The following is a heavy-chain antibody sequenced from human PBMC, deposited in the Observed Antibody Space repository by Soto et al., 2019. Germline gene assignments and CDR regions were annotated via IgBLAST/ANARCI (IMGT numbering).Heavy chain of an antibody. J-gene: IGHJ6*03. CDR1: GGSFSGYY. CDR3: AREGVVAANPGGTNYYMDV. V-gene: IGHV4-34*01. Sequence: PSETLSLTCAVYGGSFSGYYWSWIRQPPGKGLEWIGEINHSGSTNYNPSLKSRVTISVDTSKNQFSLKLSSVTAADTAVYYCAREGVVAANPGGTNYYMDVWGKGTTVTVSS. D-gene: IGHD2-15*01. CDR2: INHSGST.